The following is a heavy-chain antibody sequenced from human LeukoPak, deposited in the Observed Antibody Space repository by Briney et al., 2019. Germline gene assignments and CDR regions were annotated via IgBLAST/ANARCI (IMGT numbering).Heavy chain of an antibody. D-gene: IGHD3-3*01. CDR2: ISYDGSNK. V-gene: IGHV3-30-3*01. CDR1: GFTFSSYA. CDR3: AKDLSYDFWSGYHPLDP. J-gene: IGHJ5*02. Sequence: GRSLRLSCAASGFTFSSYAMHWVRQAPGKGLEWVAVISYDGSNKYYADSVKGRFTISRDNSKNTLYLQMNSLRAEDTAVYYCAKDLSYDFWSGYHPLDPWGQGTLVTVSS.